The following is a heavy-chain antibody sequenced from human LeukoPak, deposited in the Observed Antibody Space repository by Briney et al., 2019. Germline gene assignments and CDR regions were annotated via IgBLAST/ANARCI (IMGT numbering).Heavy chain of an antibody. CDR1: GGTFGFYA. CDR3: ARDRSSSSPDAMDM. CDR2: IIPIFGTA. V-gene: IGHV1-69*05. J-gene: IGHJ3*02. D-gene: IGHD6-6*01. Sequence: SVKVSCKASGGTFGFYAVSWVRQVPGQGLEWMGGIIPIFGTANYAQKFQGRVTITTDESTSTAYMEVSSLRSEDTAVYYCARDRSSSSPDAMDMWGQGTMVTVSS.